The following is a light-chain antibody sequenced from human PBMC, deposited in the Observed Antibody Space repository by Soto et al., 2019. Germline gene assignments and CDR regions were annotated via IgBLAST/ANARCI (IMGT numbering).Light chain of an antibody. V-gene: IGKV3-20*01. CDR2: GAS. CDR3: QQYCCTPLT. J-gene: IGKJ4*01. CDR1: QSVSRNY. Sequence: EIVLTQSPGTLSLSPGGRATLSCRASQSVSRNYVAWYQQKPGQSPRLLIYGASNRASGIPDRFSGSASGAGFPLRIGRLGAGDFAMYFCQQYCCTPLTFGGGDKVEIK.